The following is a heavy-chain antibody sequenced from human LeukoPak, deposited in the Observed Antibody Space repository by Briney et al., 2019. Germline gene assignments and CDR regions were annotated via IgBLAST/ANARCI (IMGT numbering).Heavy chain of an antibody. D-gene: IGHD3-10*01. J-gene: IGHJ3*02. Sequence: ASVKVSCKASGGTFSSYAISWVRQAPGQGLEWMGGIIPIFGTANYAQKFQGRVTITADESTSTAYMELSSLRSEDTAVYYCARGYLGNHDAFDIWGQGTMVTVSS. V-gene: IGHV1-69*13. CDR1: GGTFSSYA. CDR2: IIPIFGTA. CDR3: ARGYLGNHDAFDI.